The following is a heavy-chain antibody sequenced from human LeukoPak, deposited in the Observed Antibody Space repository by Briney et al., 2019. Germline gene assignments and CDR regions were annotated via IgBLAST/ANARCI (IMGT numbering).Heavy chain of an antibody. CDR1: GGSISSGDYY. CDR3: ARTPRGYCSGGSCYSVFDY. CDR2: IYYSGST. Sequence: PSQTLSLTCTVSGGSISSGDYYWGWIRQPPGKGLEWIGSIYYSGSTYYNPSLKSLVTISVDTSKIQFSLKLSSVTAADTAVYYCARTPRGYCSGGSCYSVFDYWGQGTLVTVSS. J-gene: IGHJ4*02. D-gene: IGHD2-15*01. V-gene: IGHV4-39*01.